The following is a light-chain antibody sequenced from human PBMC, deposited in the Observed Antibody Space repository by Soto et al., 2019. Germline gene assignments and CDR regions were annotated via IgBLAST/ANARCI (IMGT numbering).Light chain of an antibody. Sequence: ALTQPASVSGSPGQSITISCTGTSSDVGGYIYVSWYQQHPGKAPKLMIYDVTSRPSGVSYRFSGSKSGNTASLTISGLQAEDEPDYYCSSSTTSSSYVFGTGTKVTVL. CDR2: DVT. CDR1: SSDVGGYIY. CDR3: SSSTTSSSYV. V-gene: IGLV2-14*01. J-gene: IGLJ1*01.